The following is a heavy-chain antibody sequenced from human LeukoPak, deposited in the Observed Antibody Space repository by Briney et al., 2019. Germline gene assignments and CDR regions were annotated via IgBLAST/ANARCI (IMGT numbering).Heavy chain of an antibody. Sequence: GGSLRFSCAASGFTFSDYYMSWIRQAPGKGLEWVSYISSSGSTIYYADSVKGRFTISRDNAKNSLYLQMNSLRAEDTAVYYCAREGIVVVPAAIEGGYYYYGMDVWGQGTTVTVSS. V-gene: IGHV3-11*01. CDR3: AREGIVVVPAAIEGGYYYYGMDV. CDR2: ISSSGSTI. D-gene: IGHD2-2*02. J-gene: IGHJ6*02. CDR1: GFTFSDYY.